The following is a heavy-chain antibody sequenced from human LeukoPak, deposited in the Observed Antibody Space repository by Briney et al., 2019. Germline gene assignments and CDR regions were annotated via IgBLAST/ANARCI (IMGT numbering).Heavy chain of an antibody. J-gene: IGHJ4*02. V-gene: IGHV1-2*02. CDR3: ARDGPAQMVDFDY. CDR2: IYPNNGAT. Sequence: PSEKVSCKASGYTFSGTGWYLYWLRQAPGQGLECMGWIYPNNGATGYAQKFQGRVAMTRDTSISTAYMGLSRLRPDDTAVYYCARDGPAQMVDFDYWGQGTLVTVSS. D-gene: IGHD3-10*01. CDR1: GYTFSGTGWY.